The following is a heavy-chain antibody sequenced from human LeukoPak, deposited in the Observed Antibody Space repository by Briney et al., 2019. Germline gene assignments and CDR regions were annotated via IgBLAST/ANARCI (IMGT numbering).Heavy chain of an antibody. CDR2: VSPFNGNT. CDR3: ARRGGSYPHSDF. CDR1: SYTFSSYG. D-gene: IGHD1-26*01. Sequence: ASVKVSCKAPSYTFSSYGIIWVRQAPGQGLQWMGWVSPFNGNTDCAPKLQGRVTMTTDTSTTTAYMELRSLTSDDTAVYYCARRGGSYPHSDFWGQGTLVTVSS. V-gene: IGHV1-18*01. J-gene: IGHJ4*02.